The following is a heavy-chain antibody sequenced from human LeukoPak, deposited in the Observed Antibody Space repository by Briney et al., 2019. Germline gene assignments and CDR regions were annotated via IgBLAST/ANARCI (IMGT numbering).Heavy chain of an antibody. V-gene: IGHV3-66*01. CDR1: GFTVSSNY. Sequence: GGSLRLSCAASGFTVSSNYMSWVRQAPGKGLEWVSVIYSGGSTYYADSVKGRFTISRDNSKNTLYLQMNSLRAEDTAVYYCARDSGGYYYGTFDYWGQGTLVTVS. CDR3: ARDSGGYYYGTFDY. J-gene: IGHJ4*02. CDR2: IYSGGST. D-gene: IGHD3-22*01.